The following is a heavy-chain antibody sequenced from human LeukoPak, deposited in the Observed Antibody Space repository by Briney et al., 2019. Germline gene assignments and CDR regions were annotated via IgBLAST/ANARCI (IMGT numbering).Heavy chain of an antibody. CDR2: ISSSGSTI. CDR1: GFTFSDYY. D-gene: IGHD3-22*01. V-gene: IGHV3-11*01. CDR3: AGGRYYDSSGYYWAFDY. J-gene: IGHJ4*02. Sequence: PGGSLRLSCAASGFTFSDYYMSWIRQAPGKGLEWVSYISSSGSTIYYADSVKGRFTISRDNAKNSLYLQMNSLRAEGTAVYYCAGGRYYDSSGYYWAFDYWGQGTLVTVSS.